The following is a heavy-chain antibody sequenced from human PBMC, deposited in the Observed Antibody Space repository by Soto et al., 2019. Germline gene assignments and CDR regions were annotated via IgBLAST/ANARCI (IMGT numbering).Heavy chain of an antibody. CDR3: ASGKAWEVLLAY. CDR2: IYFSGST. CDR1: GASINSGGYY. D-gene: IGHD1-26*01. V-gene: IGHV4-31*03. Sequence: QVQLQESGPGLVKPSQTLSLTCTVSGASINSGGYYWSWIRQLPGKGLEWIGYIYFSGSTYYNPSLESRVTISRDTSQHQFSLQLSSVTAADTAVYYCASGKAWEVLLAYWGQGTLATVSS. J-gene: IGHJ4*02.